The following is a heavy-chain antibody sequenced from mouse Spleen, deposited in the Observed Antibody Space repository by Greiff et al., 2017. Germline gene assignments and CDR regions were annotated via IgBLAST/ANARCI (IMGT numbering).Heavy chain of an antibody. CDR2: IWSGGST. CDR3: ARNHHSHEGYCAMDY. CDR1: GFSLTSYG. Sequence: VKLQESGPGLVQPSQSLSITCTVSGFSLTSYGVHWVRQSPGKGLEWLGVIWSGGSTDYNAAFISRLSISKDNSKSQVFFKMNSLQADDTAIYYCARNHHSHEGYCAMDYWGQGTSVTVSS. D-gene: IGHD6-1*01. J-gene: IGHJ4*01. V-gene: IGHV2-2*01.